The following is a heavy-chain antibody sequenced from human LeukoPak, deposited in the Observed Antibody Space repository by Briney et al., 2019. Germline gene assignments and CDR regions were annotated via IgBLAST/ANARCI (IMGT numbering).Heavy chain of an antibody. CDR2: IDGVGTGA. CDR1: GFTFNYNA. D-gene: IGHD1-26*01. CDR3: ARGFTDGSQQFDY. J-gene: IGHJ4*02. V-gene: IGHV3-23*01. Sequence: GGSLRLSCAASGFTFNYNAMSWVCQAPGKGLQWVSTIDGVGTGAYYAASVKGRFTISRDNSKNTLYLQMNSLRAEDTAVYYCARGFTDGSQQFDYWGQGTLVTVSS.